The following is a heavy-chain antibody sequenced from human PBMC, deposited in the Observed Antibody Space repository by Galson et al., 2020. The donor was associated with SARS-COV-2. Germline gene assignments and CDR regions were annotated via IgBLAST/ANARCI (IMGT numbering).Heavy chain of an antibody. CDR1: GGSISSSNW. V-gene: IGHV4-4*02. J-gene: IGHJ6*02. Sequence: ASETLSLTCAVSGGSISSSNWWSWVRQPPGKGLEWIGEIYHSGSTNYNPSLKSRVTISVDKSKNQFSLKLSSVTAADTAVYYCARDFGWLRPCMDVWGQGTTVTVSS. CDR2: IYHSGST. CDR3: ARDFGWLRPCMDV. D-gene: IGHD5-12*01.